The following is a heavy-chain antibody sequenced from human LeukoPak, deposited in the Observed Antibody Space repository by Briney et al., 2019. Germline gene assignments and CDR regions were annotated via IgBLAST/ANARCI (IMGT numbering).Heavy chain of an antibody. Sequence: ASVKVSCKASGHTFTGYYMHWVRQAPGQGLEWMGWINPNSGGTNYAQKFQGRVTMTRDTSISTAYMELSRLRSDDTAVYYCARPVVDCSGGSCSSHFDYWGQGTLVTVSS. D-gene: IGHD2-15*01. V-gene: IGHV1-2*02. CDR1: GHTFTGYY. CDR2: INPNSGGT. J-gene: IGHJ4*02. CDR3: ARPVVDCSGGSCSSHFDY.